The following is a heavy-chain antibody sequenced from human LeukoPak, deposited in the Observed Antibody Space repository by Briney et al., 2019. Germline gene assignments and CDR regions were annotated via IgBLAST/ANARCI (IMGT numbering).Heavy chain of an antibody. Sequence: QPGRSLRLSCAASGFTFSTYGMSWVRQAPGKGLEWVSVISGTGGSTSSADSVKGRFTISRDSSKSTLYLQMDSLRAEDTAVYYCAKLLGSGWPPRRPFDYWGQGTLVTVSS. CDR1: GFTFSTYG. CDR2: ISGTGGST. V-gene: IGHV3-23*01. J-gene: IGHJ4*02. CDR3: AKLLGSGWPPRRPFDY. D-gene: IGHD6-19*01.